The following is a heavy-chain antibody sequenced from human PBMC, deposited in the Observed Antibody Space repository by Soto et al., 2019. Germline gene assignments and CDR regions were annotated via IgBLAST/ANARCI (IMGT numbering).Heavy chain of an antibody. V-gene: IGHV3-15*01. CDR3: TTDWGSGTHYARAFDV. CDR2: IRSNIDGATT. CDR1: GFAFKYAR. J-gene: IGHJ3*01. D-gene: IGHD3-16*01. Sequence: PGGSLRLSCAASGFAFKYARMTWVRQAPGKGLEWVGHIRSNIDGATTAYAAPVKGRFTISRDEPKNTVDLQMNSLITEDTAVYYCTTDWGSGTHYARAFDVWGQGTMVTVSS.